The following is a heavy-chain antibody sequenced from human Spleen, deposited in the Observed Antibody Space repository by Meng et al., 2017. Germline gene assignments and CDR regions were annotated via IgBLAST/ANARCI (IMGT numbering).Heavy chain of an antibody. D-gene: IGHD6-19*01. V-gene: IGHV3-30*04. CDR2: ISYDGSNK. J-gene: IGHJ3*02. CDR3: ARPTAVAVSPDAFDI. CDR1: GFTFSSYA. Sequence: GGSLRLSCAASGFTFSSYAMHWVRQAPGKGLEWVAVISYDGSNKYYADSVKGRFTISRDNSKNTLYLQMNSLRAEDTAVYYCARPTAVAVSPDAFDIWGQGTMVTVSS.